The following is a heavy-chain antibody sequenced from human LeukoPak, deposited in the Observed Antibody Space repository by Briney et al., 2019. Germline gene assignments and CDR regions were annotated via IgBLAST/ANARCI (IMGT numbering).Heavy chain of an antibody. CDR1: GYTFTGYY. J-gene: IGHJ4*02. CDR2: INPNSGGT. V-gene: IGHV1-2*02. D-gene: IGHD3-3*01. CDR3: AREATIFGVVIIYFDY. Sequence: GASVKVSCKTSGYTFTGYYMHWVRQAPGQGLEWMGWINPNSGGTNYAQKFQGRVTMTRDTSISTAYMELSRLRSDDTAVYYCAREATIFGVVIIYFDYWGQGTLVTVSS.